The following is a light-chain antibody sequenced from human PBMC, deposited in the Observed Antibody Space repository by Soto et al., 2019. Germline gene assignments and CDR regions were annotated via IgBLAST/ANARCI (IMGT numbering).Light chain of an antibody. CDR3: QQYATSPPMYT. CDR1: QSVTSGY. J-gene: IGKJ2*01. CDR2: GAS. Sequence: EIVLTQSPGTLSLSPGERATLSCRASQSVTSGYLGWYQQKPGQAPRLLIYGASSRATGISDRFSGSGSGTDFTLTISRLEPEDFAVYYCQQYATSPPMYTFGQGTKVEIK. V-gene: IGKV3-20*01.